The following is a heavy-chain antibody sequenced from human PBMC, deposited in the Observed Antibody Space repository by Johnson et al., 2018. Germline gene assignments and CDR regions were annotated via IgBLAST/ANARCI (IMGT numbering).Heavy chain of an antibody. V-gene: IGHV3-7*01. D-gene: IGHD1-26*01. J-gene: IGHJ6*03. Sequence: VQLVQSGGGLVQPGESLRLSCAASGFRFSGYWMTWVRQSPGKGLEWVANIQHDGSEKHYVDSVKGRFTVSRDNAKNSLYLQMNSLRAEDTAVYYCTRQGATMGDYYHMDVWGKGTTVTVSS. CDR2: IQHDGSEK. CDR3: TRQGATMGDYYHMDV. CDR1: GFRFSGYW.